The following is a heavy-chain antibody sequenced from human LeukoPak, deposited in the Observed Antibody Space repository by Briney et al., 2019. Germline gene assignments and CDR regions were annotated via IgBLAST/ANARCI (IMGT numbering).Heavy chain of an antibody. J-gene: IGHJ3*02. Sequence: GGSLRLSCAASGFTFSNVWMSWFRQAPGKGLEWVGFIRSKAYGGTTEYAASVKGRFTISRDDSKSIAYLQMNSLKTEDTAVYYCTSPSGYFDWLGMNDAFDIWGQGTMVTVSS. CDR2: IRSKAYGGTT. CDR1: GFTFSNVW. CDR3: TSPSGYFDWLGMNDAFDI. D-gene: IGHD3-9*01. V-gene: IGHV3-49*03.